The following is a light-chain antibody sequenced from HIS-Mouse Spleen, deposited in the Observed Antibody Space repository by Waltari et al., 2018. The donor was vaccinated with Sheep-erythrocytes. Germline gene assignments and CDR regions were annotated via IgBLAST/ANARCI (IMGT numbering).Light chain of an antibody. CDR1: KLGDKY. J-gene: IGLJ2*01. CDR3: QAWDSSTAV. Sequence: SYELTQPPSVSVSPGQTASITCSGDKLGDKYACWYQQKPGPSPGLVIYQDSKRPSGIPERFSGSNSGNTATLTISGTQAMDEADYYCQAWDSSTAVFGGGTKLTVL. V-gene: IGLV3-1*01. CDR2: QDS.